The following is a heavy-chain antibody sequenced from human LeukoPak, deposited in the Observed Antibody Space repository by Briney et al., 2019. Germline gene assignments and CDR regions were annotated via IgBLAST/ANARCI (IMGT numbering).Heavy chain of an antibody. CDR1: GFTFSSYA. CDR3: AKDGGVNCGYDFGYYGMDV. CDR2: ISGSGGST. D-gene: IGHD5-12*01. V-gene: IGHV3-23*01. J-gene: IGHJ6*04. Sequence: GGSMRLSCAASGFTFSSYAMSWVRQAPGKGLGWVSAISGSGGSTYYADSVKGRFTISRDNSKNKLSLQMNSLRAEDTAVYYCAKDGGVNCGYDFGYYGMDVWGKGTTVTVSS.